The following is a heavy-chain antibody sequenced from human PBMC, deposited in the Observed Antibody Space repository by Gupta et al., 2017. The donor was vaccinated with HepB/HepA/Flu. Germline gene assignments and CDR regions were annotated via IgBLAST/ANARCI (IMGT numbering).Heavy chain of an antibody. CDR2: ISTSGDTI. CDR3: ARDSRGGEFYFDY. V-gene: IGHV3-48*03. D-gene: IGHD3-16*01. CDR1: GFTFSGFE. J-gene: IGHJ4*02. Sequence: EVHLVESGGGLVQPGGSLSLSCAASGFTFSGFEMNWVRQAPGKGLGWVSYISTSGDTIYYTDSVKGRFTVSRDNAKNSLYLQMNSLRAEDTAVYFCARDSRGGEFYFDYWGQGTLVTVSS.